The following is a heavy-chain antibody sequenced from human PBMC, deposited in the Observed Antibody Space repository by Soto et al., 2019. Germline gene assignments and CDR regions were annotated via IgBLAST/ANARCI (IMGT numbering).Heavy chain of an antibody. CDR1: GFTFSSYW. CDR3: ARLYDFWSGLGFDP. V-gene: IGHV3-7*01. CDR2: IKQDGSEK. D-gene: IGHD3-3*01. J-gene: IGHJ5*02. Sequence: GGSLRLSCAASGFTFSSYWMSWVRQAPGKGLEWVANIKQDGSEKYYVDSVKGRFTISRDNAKNSLYLQMNSLRAEDTALSYCARLYDFWSGLGFDPWGQGTLVTVSS.